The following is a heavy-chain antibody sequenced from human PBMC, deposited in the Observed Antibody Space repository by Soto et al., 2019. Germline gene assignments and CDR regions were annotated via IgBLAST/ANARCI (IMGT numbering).Heavy chain of an antibody. CDR2: IWFDGSRT. CDR1: GFTFREYV. D-gene: IGHD1-20*01. Sequence: GGSLRLSCVVSGFTFREYVFHWVRQAPGKGLEWVAAIWFDGSRTDYVDSVKGRFTISRDDSKNTLFLQINNLGAEDTAVYYCARDRGIWAPDLDYWGQGTLVTVSS. CDR3: ARDRGIWAPDLDY. J-gene: IGHJ4*01. V-gene: IGHV3-33*01.